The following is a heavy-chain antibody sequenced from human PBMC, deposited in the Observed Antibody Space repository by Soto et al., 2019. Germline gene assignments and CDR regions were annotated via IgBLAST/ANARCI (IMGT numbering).Heavy chain of an antibody. Sequence: SETLSLTCTVSGGSISSYYLSWIRQPPGKGLEWIGYIYYSGSTNYNPSLKSRVTIPVDTSKNQCSLKLSSVTAADTAVYYCARVGMVRGVHFDYWGQGTLVTVSS. J-gene: IGHJ4*02. CDR1: GGSISSYY. D-gene: IGHD3-10*01. CDR3: ARVGMVRGVHFDY. CDR2: IYYSGST. V-gene: IGHV4-59*08.